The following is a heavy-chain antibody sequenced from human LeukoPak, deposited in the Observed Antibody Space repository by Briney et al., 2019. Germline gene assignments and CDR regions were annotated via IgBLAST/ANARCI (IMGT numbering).Heavy chain of an antibody. J-gene: IGHJ4*02. CDR2: IRYDGSNK. V-gene: IGHV3-30*02. CDR1: GFTFSSYG. CDR3: AKDVYDFRSGRTLVDY. D-gene: IGHD3-3*01. Sequence: GGSLRLSCAASGFTFSSYGMHWVRQAPGKGLEWVAFIRYDGSNKYYADSVKGRFTISRDNSKNTLYLQMNSLRAEDTAVYYCAKDVYDFRSGRTLVDYWGQGTLVTVSS.